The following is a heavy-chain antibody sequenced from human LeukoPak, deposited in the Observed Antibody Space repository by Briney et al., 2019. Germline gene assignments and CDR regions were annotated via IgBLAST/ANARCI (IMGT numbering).Heavy chain of an antibody. CDR3: ARVGHILGAKLDY. CDR1: GFTFSSYA. D-gene: IGHD1-26*01. CDR2: VSYDGTDK. V-gene: IGHV3-30*04. J-gene: IGHJ4*02. Sequence: PGGSLRLSCAASGFTFSSYAIHWVRQAPGKGLDWVAGVSYDGTDKYYADSVKGRFSISRDNSKNTLFLQMNSLKPEDTAVFYCARVGHILGAKLDYWGQGTLVTVSS.